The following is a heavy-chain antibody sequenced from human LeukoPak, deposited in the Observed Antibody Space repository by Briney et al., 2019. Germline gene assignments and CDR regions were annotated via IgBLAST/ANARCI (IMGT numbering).Heavy chain of an antibody. CDR2: ISSSSSYI. V-gene: IGHV3-21*01. CDR1: GFTFSTYS. D-gene: IGHD6-6*01. CDR3: ARVGSSSSGDDY. J-gene: IGHJ4*02. Sequence: SGGSLRLSCAASGFTFSTYSMNWVRQAPGKGLEWVSSISSSSSYIYYADSVKGRFTISRDNAKNSLYLQMNSLRAEDTAVYYCARVGSSSSGDDYWGQGTLVTVSS.